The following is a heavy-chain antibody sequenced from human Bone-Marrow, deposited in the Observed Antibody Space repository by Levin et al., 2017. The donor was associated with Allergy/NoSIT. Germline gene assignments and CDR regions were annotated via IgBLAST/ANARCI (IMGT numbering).Heavy chain of an antibody. CDR3: AKVTGALEINLEN. Sequence: GESLKISCAASGFTFSTYTMNWVRQAPGKGLDWVSAITSSGDTTYYADSVKGRFTISRDNSKNILYLQMNILRAEDTALYYCAKVTGALEINLENWGQGTLVTVSS. CDR2: ITSSGDTT. J-gene: IGHJ4*02. D-gene: IGHD1-14*01. CDR1: GFTFSTYT. V-gene: IGHV3-23*01.